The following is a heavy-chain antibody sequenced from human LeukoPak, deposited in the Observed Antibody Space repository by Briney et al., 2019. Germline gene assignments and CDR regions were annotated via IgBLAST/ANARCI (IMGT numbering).Heavy chain of an antibody. V-gene: IGHV1-8*03. CDR3: ARYSSTLRAVDY. Sequence: ASVKVSCKASGYTFTSYDINWVRQATGQGLEWMGWMNPNSGNTGYAQKFQGRVTITRNTSISTAYMELSSLRSEDTAVYYCARYSSTLRAVDYWGQGTLVTVSS. CDR2: MNPNSGNT. CDR1: GYTFTSYD. D-gene: IGHD6-13*01. J-gene: IGHJ4*02.